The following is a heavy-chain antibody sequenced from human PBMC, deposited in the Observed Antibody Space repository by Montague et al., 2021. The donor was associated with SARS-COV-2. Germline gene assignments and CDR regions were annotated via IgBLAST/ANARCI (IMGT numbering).Heavy chain of an antibody. D-gene: IGHD2-8*01. J-gene: IGHJ6*02. CDR2: IYYSGST. Sequence: TLSLTCTVSGGSISSGGYYWSWIRQHPGKGLEWIGYIYYSGSTNYNPSLKSRLTISVDTSKNQFSLKLSSVTAADTAVYYCARGEGVMVYVYGMDVWGQGTMVTVSS. V-gene: IGHV4-31*03. CDR1: GGSISSGGYY. CDR3: ARGEGVMVYVYGMDV.